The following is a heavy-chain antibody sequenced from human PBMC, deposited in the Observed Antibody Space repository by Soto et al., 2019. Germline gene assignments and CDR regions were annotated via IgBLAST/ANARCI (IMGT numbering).Heavy chain of an antibody. CDR3: AKRFTLFGVDKLSPDVDH. Sequence: KGLQWVSGISYNGNAYYADSVKGRFIISRDNSKKTIYLEMNSLRVEDTATYYCAKRFTLFGVDKLSPDVDHWGQGTVVTVSS. CDR2: ISYNGNA. D-gene: IGHD3-3*01. V-gene: IGHV3-23*01. J-gene: IGHJ4*02.